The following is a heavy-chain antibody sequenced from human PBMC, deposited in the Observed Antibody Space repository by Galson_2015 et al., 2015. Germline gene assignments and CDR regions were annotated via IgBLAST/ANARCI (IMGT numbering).Heavy chain of an antibody. CDR3: AKTRASTGTTPSFDY. Sequence: SLRLSCAASGFTFSSYAMSWVRQAPGKGLEWVSAISGSGGSTYYADSVKGRFTISRDNSKNTLYLQMNSLRAEDTAVYYCAKTRASTGTTPSFDYWGQGTLVTVSS. CDR1: GFTFSSYA. V-gene: IGHV3-23*01. CDR2: ISGSGGST. D-gene: IGHD1-7*01. J-gene: IGHJ4*02.